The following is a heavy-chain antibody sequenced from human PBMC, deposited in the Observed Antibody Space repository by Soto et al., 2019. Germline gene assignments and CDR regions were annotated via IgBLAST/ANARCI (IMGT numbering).Heavy chain of an antibody. CDR2: IWYDGSNK. CDR3: ARAGEYSSLVGFDY. V-gene: IGHV3-33*01. J-gene: IGHJ4*02. D-gene: IGHD6-6*01. CDR1: GFTFSSYG. Sequence: QVQLVESGGGVVQPGRSLRLSCAASGFTFSSYGMHWVRQAPGKGLEWVAVIWYDGSNKYYADSVKGRFTISRDNSKNTLYLQMNSLRAEDTAVYYCARAGEYSSLVGFDYWGQGTLVTVSS.